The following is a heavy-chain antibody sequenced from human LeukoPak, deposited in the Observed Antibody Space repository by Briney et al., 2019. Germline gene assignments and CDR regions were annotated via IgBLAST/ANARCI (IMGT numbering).Heavy chain of an antibody. J-gene: IGHJ6*03. CDR1: GLTFSSYA. Sequence: GGSLRLSCAASGLTFSSYAMSWVRQAPGKGLEWVSAISGSGGSTYYADSVKGRFTISRDNSKNTLYLQMNSLRAEDTAVYYCARDTSAFLTGYYYMDVWGKGTTVTVSS. V-gene: IGHV3-23*01. CDR2: ISGSGGST. CDR3: ARDTSAFLTGYYYMDV. D-gene: IGHD2-2*01.